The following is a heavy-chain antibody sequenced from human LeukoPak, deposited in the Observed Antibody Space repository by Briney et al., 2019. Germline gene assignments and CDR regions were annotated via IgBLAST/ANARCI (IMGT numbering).Heavy chain of an antibody. CDR3: ARGRGTYANDAFDI. CDR2: IFPADSDT. D-gene: IGHD1-26*01. Sequence: GASLNISCTGSGYSVTNYWIGWVRQMRGKGLEWMGIIFPADSDTRYSPSFQGQVTISADKSISTAYLHWSSLRSSDTAMYYCARGRGTYANDAFDIWGQGTMVTVSP. J-gene: IGHJ3*02. V-gene: IGHV5-51*01. CDR1: GYSVTNYW.